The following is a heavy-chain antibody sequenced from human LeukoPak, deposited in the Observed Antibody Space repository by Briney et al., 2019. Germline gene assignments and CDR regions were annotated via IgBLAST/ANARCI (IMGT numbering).Heavy chain of an antibody. Sequence: GGSLRLSCAASGLTFSSYGMHWVRQAPGKGLEWVAVISYDGSNKYYADSVKGRFTISRDNSKNTLYLQMNSLRADDTAVYYCARGPLLLWFGETNWFDPWGQGTLVTVSS. V-gene: IGHV3-30*03. CDR3: ARGPLLLWFGETNWFDP. J-gene: IGHJ5*02. CDR1: GLTFSSYG. D-gene: IGHD3-10*01. CDR2: ISYDGSNK.